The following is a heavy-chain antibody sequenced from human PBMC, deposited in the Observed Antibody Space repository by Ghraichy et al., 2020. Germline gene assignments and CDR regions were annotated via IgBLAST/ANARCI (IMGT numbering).Heavy chain of an antibody. CDR3: ARETIFISFGGPTGTDYSYFHMDV. CDR1: GFAFSSSS. V-gene: IGHV3-21*01. J-gene: IGHJ6*03. Sequence: GGSLRLSCAASGFAFSSSSMNWVRQTPGKGLEWVSSISATSGDIYYADSLRGRFTISRDNAGNSLYLQMNSLRAEDTAVYYCARETIFISFGGPTGTDYSYFHMDVWGKGTTVTVSS. CDR2: ISATSGDI. D-gene: IGHD3-16*01.